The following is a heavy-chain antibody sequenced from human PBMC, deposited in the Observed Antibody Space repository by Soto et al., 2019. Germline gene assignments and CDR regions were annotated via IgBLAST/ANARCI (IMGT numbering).Heavy chain of an antibody. D-gene: IGHD6-13*01. Sequence: GWSLRLSCASSGFAFSTYAMNWVRQAPGKGLEWVSSVSGSGGNTYYADSVKGRFTISRDNSKNTLYLQMNSLRAEDTAIYYCAKGGDSSSWSNYFDYWGQGTLVTVSS. CDR2: VSGSGGNT. CDR3: AKGGDSSSWSNYFDY. CDR1: GFAFSTYA. J-gene: IGHJ4*02. V-gene: IGHV3-23*01.